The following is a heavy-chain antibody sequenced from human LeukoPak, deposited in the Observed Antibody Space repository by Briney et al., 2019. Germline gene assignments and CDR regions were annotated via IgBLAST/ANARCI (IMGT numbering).Heavy chain of an antibody. D-gene: IGHD2-2*01. CDR3: ARAAIGYCSSTSCYPYYYYYMDV. V-gene: IGHV4-34*01. CDR1: GFTFSSYG. Sequence: GSLRLSCAASGFTFSSYGMHWVRQPPGKGLEWIGEINHSGSTNYNPSLKSRVTISVDTSKNQFSLKLSSVTAADTAVYYCARAAIGYCSSTSCYPYYYYYMDVWGKGTTVTVSS. CDR2: INHSGST. J-gene: IGHJ6*03.